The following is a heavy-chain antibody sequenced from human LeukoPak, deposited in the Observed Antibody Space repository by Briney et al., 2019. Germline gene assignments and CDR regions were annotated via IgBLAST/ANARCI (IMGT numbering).Heavy chain of an antibody. CDR3: TKDSHRRSDY. Sequence: GGSLRLSCAASGFTFSTYWMTWVRQAPGKGLEWVASIKEDGSATFYMYSVKGRFSISRDNAKYSLYLQMNSLRAEDTAVYYCTKDSHRRSDYWGQGTLLTVSS. V-gene: IGHV3-7*01. CDR2: IKEDGSAT. D-gene: IGHD1-14*01. J-gene: IGHJ4*02. CDR1: GFTFSTYW.